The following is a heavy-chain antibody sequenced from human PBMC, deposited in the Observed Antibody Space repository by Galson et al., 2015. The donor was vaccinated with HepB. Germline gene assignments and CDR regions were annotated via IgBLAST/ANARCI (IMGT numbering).Heavy chain of an antibody. CDR1: GFTFSSYS. CDR2: ISSSSSYI. J-gene: IGHJ3*02. CDR3: ASVSLWDFWSGYFIYDAFDI. D-gene: IGHD3-3*01. Sequence: SLRLSCAASGFTFSSYSMNWVRQAPGKGLEWFSSISSSSSYIYYADSVKGRFTISRDNAKNSLYLQMNSLGAEDTAVYYCASVSLWDFWSGYFIYDAFDIWGQGTMVTVSS. V-gene: IGHV3-21*01.